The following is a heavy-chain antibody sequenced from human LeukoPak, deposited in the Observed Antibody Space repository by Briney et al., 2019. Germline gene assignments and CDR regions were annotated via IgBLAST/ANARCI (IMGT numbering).Heavy chain of an antibody. Sequence: GRSLRLSCAASGFTFSSYGMHWVRQAPGKGLEWVAFIRYDGSNKYYADSVKGRFTISRDNSKNTLYLQMNSLRAEDTAVYYCARHTTGYCSSTSCYSGELDYWGQGTLVTVSS. V-gene: IGHV3-30*02. J-gene: IGHJ4*02. D-gene: IGHD2-2*02. CDR3: ARHTTGYCSSTSCYSGELDY. CDR2: IRYDGSNK. CDR1: GFTFSSYG.